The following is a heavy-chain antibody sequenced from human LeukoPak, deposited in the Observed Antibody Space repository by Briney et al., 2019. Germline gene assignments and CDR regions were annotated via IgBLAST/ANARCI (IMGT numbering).Heavy chain of an antibody. CDR1: GYTFTGYY. V-gene: IGHV1-2*02. CDR2: INPNSGGT. D-gene: IGHD6-13*01. CDR3: ARARAIAATED. Sequence: GASVKVSCKASGYTFTGYYTHWVRQAPGQGLEWMGWINPNSGGTNYAQKFQGRVSMTRNTSISTAYLELSSLKSDDTAVYFCARARAIAATEDWGQGTLVTVFS. J-gene: IGHJ4*02.